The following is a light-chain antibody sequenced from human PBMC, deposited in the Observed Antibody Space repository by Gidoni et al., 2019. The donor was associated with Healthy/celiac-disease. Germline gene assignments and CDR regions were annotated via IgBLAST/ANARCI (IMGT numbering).Light chain of an antibody. CDR2: DVS. CDR3: SSYTSSSTYV. V-gene: IGLV2-14*01. J-gene: IGLJ1*01. Sequence: QSALTQPASVSGSPGQSITISCTGTSSDVGGYNYVSWYQQHQGKAPKLMIYDVSNRPYGVSNRFSGSTSGNTASLTISGLQAEDEADYYCSSYTSSSTYVFGTGTKVTVL. CDR1: SSDVGGYNY.